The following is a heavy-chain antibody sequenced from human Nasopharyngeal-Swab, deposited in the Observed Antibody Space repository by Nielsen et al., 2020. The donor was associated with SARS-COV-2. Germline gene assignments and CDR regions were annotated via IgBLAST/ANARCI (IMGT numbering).Heavy chain of an antibody. J-gene: IGHJ6*02. Sequence: WIRQPPGKGLEWVSVIYSGGGTYYADSVKGRFTISRDNSKNTLYLQMNSLRAEDTAVYYCARATPGGDYYDSSPYGMDVWGQGTTVTVSS. D-gene: IGHD3-22*01. CDR2: IYSGGGT. CDR3: ARATPGGDYYDSSPYGMDV. V-gene: IGHV3-66*01.